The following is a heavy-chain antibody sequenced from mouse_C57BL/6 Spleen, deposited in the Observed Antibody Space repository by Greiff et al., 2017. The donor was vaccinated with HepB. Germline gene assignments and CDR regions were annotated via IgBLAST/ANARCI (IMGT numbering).Heavy chain of an antibody. CDR1: GYSITSGYY. J-gene: IGHJ4*01. D-gene: IGHD1-2*01. CDR3: ARGPITTAMDY. CDR2: ISYDGSN. V-gene: IGHV3-6*01. Sequence: EVKLLESGPGLVKPSQSLSLTCSVTGYSITSGYYWNWIRQFPGNKLEWMGYISYDGSNNYNPSLKNRISITRDTSKNQFFLKLNSVTTEDTATYYCARGPITTAMDYWGQGTSVTVSS.